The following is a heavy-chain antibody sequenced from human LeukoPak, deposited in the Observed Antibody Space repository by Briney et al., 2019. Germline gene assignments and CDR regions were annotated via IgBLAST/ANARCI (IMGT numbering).Heavy chain of an antibody. Sequence: SETLSLTCTVSGYSISSGHYWGWIRQPPGKGLEWIGSMYHSGSTYYNPPLKSRVTISEDTSKNQFSLKLRSVTAADTAVYYCARALYYYGSGSYRNYYYYYYMDVWGKGTTVTVSS. CDR3: ARALYYYGSGSYRNYYYYYYMDV. V-gene: IGHV4-38-2*02. CDR2: MYHSGST. D-gene: IGHD3-10*01. CDR1: GYSISSGHY. J-gene: IGHJ6*03.